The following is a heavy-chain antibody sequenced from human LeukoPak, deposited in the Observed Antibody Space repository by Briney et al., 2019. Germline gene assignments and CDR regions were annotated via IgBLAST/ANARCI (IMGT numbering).Heavy chain of an antibody. D-gene: IGHD3-22*01. CDR1: GYTFTSYG. CDR2: ISAYNGNA. Sequence: RVASVKVSCKASGYTFTSYGISWVPQAPGQGLEWMGWISAYNGNANYAQKLQGRVTMTTDTSTSTAYMELRSLRSDDTAVYYCARLISNYYDSSGYYIPEDFDIWGQGTMVTVSS. V-gene: IGHV1-18*01. J-gene: IGHJ3*02. CDR3: ARLISNYYDSSGYYIPEDFDI.